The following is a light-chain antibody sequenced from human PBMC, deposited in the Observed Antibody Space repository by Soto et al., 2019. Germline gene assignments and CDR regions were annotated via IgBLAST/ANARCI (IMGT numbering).Light chain of an antibody. CDR2: EAS. CDR3: QHYNSYSEA. CDR1: QTISSW. J-gene: IGKJ1*01. V-gene: IGKV1-5*03. Sequence: IRITHPPSTLSGSVGDRVTITSRASQTISSWLAWYQQKPGEAPKLLIYEASTLKSGVPSRFSGSGPGTEFTLTISSLQPDDFATYYCQHYNSYSEAFGQGTKVDIK.